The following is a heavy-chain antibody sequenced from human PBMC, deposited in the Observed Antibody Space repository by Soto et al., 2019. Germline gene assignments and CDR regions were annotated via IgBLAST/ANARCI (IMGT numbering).Heavy chain of an antibody. V-gene: IGHV4-34*01. CDR2: INHSGST. Sequence: SETLSLTCAVYGGSFRGYYWSWVRQPPGKGLEWIGEINHSGSTNYNPSLKSRVTISVDTSKNQFSLKLSSVTAADTAVYYCAPGRFGHWGQGTLVTVSS. CDR1: GGSFRGYY. J-gene: IGHJ5*02. CDR3: APGRFGH.